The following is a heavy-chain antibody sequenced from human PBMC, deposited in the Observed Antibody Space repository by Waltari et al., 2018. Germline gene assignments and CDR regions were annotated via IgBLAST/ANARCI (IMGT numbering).Heavy chain of an antibody. CDR3: AREVGYSDSNGYYPLGAFDI. CDR1: GFTFTPYF. Sequence: EVQLVAYGGGLVQPGESLRLSCVASGFTFTPYFMHWFSQVPGQGLVWVSRVNRDETDRIYADSVEGRFTISRDNARNTLYLQMNSLRAEDTAVYYCAREVGYSDSNGYYPLGAFDIWGQGTMVSVSS. CDR2: VNRDETDR. D-gene: IGHD3-22*01. J-gene: IGHJ3*02. V-gene: IGHV3-74*01.